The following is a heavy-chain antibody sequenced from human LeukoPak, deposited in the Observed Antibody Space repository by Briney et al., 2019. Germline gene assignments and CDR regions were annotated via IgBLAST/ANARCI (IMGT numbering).Heavy chain of an antibody. V-gene: IGHV4-38-2*02. Sequence: SETLSLTCTVSGYSISSGYYWAWIRQPPGKGLEWIGNIYHNGSTNYNPSLKSRVTISVDTSKNQFSLKLTSVTAADTAVYFCAREYSGYDSDYFYYYMDVWGKGTPVTVSS. CDR3: AREYSGYDSDYFYYYMDV. CDR1: GYSISSGYY. J-gene: IGHJ6*03. D-gene: IGHD5-12*01. CDR2: IYHNGST.